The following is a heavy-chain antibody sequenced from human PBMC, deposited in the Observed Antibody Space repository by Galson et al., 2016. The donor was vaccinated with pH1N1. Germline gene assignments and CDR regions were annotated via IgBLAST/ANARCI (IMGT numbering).Heavy chain of an antibody. Sequence: QSGAEVKKPGESLKISCKGSGHKFTSSWIGWVRQMPGKGLEWMGIIYLGGSLIRYRPSFQGQVTISADKSVNLVYLEWGSLKASDTAMYYCARQNDYGDYRGDAFDIWGQGTMVTVSS. CDR2: IYLGGSLI. V-gene: IGHV5-51*01. CDR3: ARQNDYGDYRGDAFDI. D-gene: IGHD4-17*01. J-gene: IGHJ3*02. CDR1: GHKFTSSW.